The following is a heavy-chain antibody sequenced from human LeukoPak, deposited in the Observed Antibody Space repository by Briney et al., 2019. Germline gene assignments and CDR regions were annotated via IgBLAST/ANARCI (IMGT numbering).Heavy chain of an antibody. Sequence: GASVKVSFKASGYTFTGYYIHWLRQAPGQGLEWMGWINPNSGGTNYAQKFQGRVTMTRDTSISTAYMELSSLTSDDTAVYYCARGSTVPATIRRAFDIWGQGTMVTVSS. J-gene: IGHJ3*02. V-gene: IGHV1-2*02. CDR2: INPNSGGT. CDR3: ARGSTVPATIRRAFDI. D-gene: IGHD2-2*01. CDR1: GYTFTGYY.